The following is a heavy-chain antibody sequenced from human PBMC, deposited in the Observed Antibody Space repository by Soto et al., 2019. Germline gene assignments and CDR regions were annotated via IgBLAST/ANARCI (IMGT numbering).Heavy chain of an antibody. J-gene: IGHJ4*02. D-gene: IGHD2-15*01. CDR1: GFTFSNAW. CDR2: IKSKTDGGTT. Sequence: EVQLMESGGGLVKPGGSLRLSCAASGFTFSNAWMSWVRQAPGKGLEWVGRIKSKTDGGTTDYAAPVKGRFTISRDDSKNTLYLQMNSLKTEDTAVYYCTTEPGYCSGGSCPDYWGQGTLVTVSS. CDR3: TTEPGYCSGGSCPDY. V-gene: IGHV3-15*01.